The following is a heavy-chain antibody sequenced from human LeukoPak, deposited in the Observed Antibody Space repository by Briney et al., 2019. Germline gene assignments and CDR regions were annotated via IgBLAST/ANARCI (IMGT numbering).Heavy chain of an antibody. CDR3: AKEPPGGGTVTFYYFDY. Sequence: GGSLRLSCAASGFTFSSYSMNWVRQAPGKGLEWVSAISGSGGSTHYADSVKGRFTISRDNSKNTLYLQMNSLRAEDTAVYYCAKEPPGGGTVTFYYFDYWGQGTLVTVSS. J-gene: IGHJ4*02. D-gene: IGHD4-17*01. CDR2: ISGSGGST. V-gene: IGHV3-23*01. CDR1: GFTFSSYS.